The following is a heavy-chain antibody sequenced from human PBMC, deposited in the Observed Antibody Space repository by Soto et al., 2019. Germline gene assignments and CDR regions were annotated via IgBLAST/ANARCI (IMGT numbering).Heavy chain of an antibody. CDR3: ARDGRKADYYYYYYMDV. CDR2: INPNSGGT. Sequence: ASVKVSCKASGYTFTGYYMHWVRQAPGQGLEWMGWINPNSGGTNYAQKFQGWVTMTRDTSISTAYMELSRLRSDDTAVYYCARDGRKADYYYYYYMDVWGKGTTVTVSS. J-gene: IGHJ6*03. V-gene: IGHV1-2*04. CDR1: GYTFTGYY.